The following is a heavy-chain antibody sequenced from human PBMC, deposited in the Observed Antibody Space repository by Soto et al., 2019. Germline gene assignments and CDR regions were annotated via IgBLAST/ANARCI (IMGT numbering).Heavy chain of an antibody. D-gene: IGHD6-13*01. J-gene: IGHJ5*02. Sequence: TSETLSLTCTVSGGSISSSSYYWGWIRQPPGKGLEWIGSIYYSGSTYYNPSLKSRVTISVDTSKNQFSLKLSSVTAADTAVYYCARDPPYSSSWYDWFDPWGQGTLVTVSS. CDR1: GGSISSSSYY. CDR2: IYYSGST. V-gene: IGHV4-39*02. CDR3: ARDPPYSSSWYDWFDP.